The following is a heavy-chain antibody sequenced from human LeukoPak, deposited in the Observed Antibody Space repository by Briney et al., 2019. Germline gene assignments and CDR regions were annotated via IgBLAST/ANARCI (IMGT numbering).Heavy chain of an antibody. CDR2: INHSGST. V-gene: IGHV4-34*01. J-gene: IGHJ4*02. CDR1: GGSFSGYY. Sequence: SETLSLTCAVYGGSFSGYYWSWIRQPPGKGLEWIGEINHSGSTNYNPSLKSRVTISVDTSKNQFSLKLSSVTAADTAVYYCARVGYPESFDYWGQGTLVTVSS. CDR3: ARVGYPESFDY. D-gene: IGHD1-14*01.